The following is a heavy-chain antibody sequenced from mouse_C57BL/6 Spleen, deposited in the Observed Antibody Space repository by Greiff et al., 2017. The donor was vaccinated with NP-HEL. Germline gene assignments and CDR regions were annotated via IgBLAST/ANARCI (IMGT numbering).Heavy chain of an antibody. CDR3: AITTVVRSYFDY. CDR1: GFTFSDYG. CDR2: ISSGSSTI. V-gene: IGHV5-17*01. D-gene: IGHD1-1*01. J-gene: IGHJ2*01. Sequence: EVKLMESGGGLVKPGGSLKLSCAASGFTFSDYGMHWVRQAPEKGLEWVAYISSGSSTIYYADTVKGRFTISRDNAKNTLFLQMTSLRSEDTAMYYCAITTVVRSYFDYWGQGTTLTVSS.